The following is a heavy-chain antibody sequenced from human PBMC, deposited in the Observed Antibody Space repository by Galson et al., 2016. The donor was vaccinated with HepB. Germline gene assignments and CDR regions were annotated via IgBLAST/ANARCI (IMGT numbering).Heavy chain of an antibody. V-gene: IGHV2-5*02. CDR2: IYGDEDK. Sequence: PALVKPTQTLTLTCNFSGFSLTSGVVGVGWHRQPPGKALEWLALIYGDEDKTFSPSLRSRVTITKDTSKNQVVLRLTNVDPLDTATYICAHRQRGTAFDSWGQGILVAVSS. J-gene: IGHJ4*02. CDR1: GFSLTSGVVG. CDR3: AHRQRGTAFDS. D-gene: IGHD6-25*01.